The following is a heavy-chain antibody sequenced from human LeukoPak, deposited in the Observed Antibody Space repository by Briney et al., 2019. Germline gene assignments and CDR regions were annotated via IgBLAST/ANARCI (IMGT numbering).Heavy chain of an antibody. D-gene: IGHD3-22*01. CDR3: VSHYYDDSAPDS. CDR1: GGSISSYY. Sequence: PSETLSLTCTVSGGSISSYYWSWIRQPPGKGLEWIGYIYYSGSTDYNPSLKSRVTISVDTSKNQFSLKLSSVTAADTAVYYCVSHYYDDSAPDSWGQGTLVAVSS. CDR2: IYYSGST. J-gene: IGHJ5*01. V-gene: IGHV4-59*01.